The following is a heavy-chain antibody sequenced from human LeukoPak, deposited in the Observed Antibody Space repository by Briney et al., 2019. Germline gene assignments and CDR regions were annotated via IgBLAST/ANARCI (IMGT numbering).Heavy chain of an antibody. D-gene: IGHD6-13*01. CDR3: ASEFSSSWRDY. CDR2: IKQDGSEK. V-gene: IGHV3-7*01. Sequence: GGSLRLSCAASGFTFSSYWMSWVRQAPGKGLEWVANIKQDGSEKYYVDSVKGRFTISRDNAKNSLYLQMNSLRAEDTAVYYCASEFSSSWRDYWGQGTLVTVSS. J-gene: IGHJ4*02. CDR1: GFTFSSYW.